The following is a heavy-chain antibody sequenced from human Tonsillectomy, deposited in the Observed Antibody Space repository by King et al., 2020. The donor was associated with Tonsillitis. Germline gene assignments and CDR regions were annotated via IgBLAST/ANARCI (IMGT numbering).Heavy chain of an antibody. V-gene: IGHV3-53*01. CDR2: IYSGGST. Sequence: DVQLVESGGGLIQPGGSLRLSCAASGFTVSSNYMSWVRQAPGKGLEWVSVIYSGGSTYYADAGKGRFTISRDNSKNTLYLQMNSLRAEDTAVYYCARVSSAYCGGDCYSYYFDYWGQGTLVTVSS. CDR3: ARVSSAYCGGDCYSYYFDY. J-gene: IGHJ4*02. CDR1: GFTVSSNY. D-gene: IGHD2-21*01.